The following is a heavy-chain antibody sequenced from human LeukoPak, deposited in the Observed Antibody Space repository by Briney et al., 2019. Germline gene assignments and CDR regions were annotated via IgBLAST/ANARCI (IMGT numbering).Heavy chain of an antibody. J-gene: IGHJ5*02. Sequence: SETLSLTGTVSGGSISSYYWSWIRQPPGKGLEWIAYIYYSGITNYNPSLKSRVTISVDTSKNQFSLKVRSVTAADTAVYYCARHQGGSAYADNWFDPWGQGILVTVPS. CDR3: ARHQGGSAYADNWFDP. D-gene: IGHD1-26*01. CDR2: IYYSGIT. V-gene: IGHV4-59*08. CDR1: GGSISSYY.